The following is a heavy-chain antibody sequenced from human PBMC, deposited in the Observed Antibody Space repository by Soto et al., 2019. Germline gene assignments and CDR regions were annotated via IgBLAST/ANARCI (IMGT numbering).Heavy chain of an antibody. D-gene: IGHD5-12*01. CDR2: ISWDGGST. J-gene: IGHJ6*02. CDR3: ARDGYDYYYYYGLDV. CDR1: GFPFDDYT. Sequence: EVQLVESGGAVVQPGGSLRLSCAASGFPFDDYTMHWVRQAPGKGLEWVSLISWDGGSTDYADSVKGRFTISRDNSKKSLFLEMNSLRTEDSALYYCARDGYDYYYYYGLDVWDQGTTVTVSS. V-gene: IGHV3-43*01.